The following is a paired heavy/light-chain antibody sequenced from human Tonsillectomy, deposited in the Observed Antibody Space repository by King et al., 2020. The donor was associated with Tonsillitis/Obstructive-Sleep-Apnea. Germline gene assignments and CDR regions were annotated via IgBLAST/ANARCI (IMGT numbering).Heavy chain of an antibody. V-gene: IGHV4-31*01. CDR3: ARGPKGSMKYHRPNRPPTSSWFDR. J-gene: IGHJ5*02. CDR1: GASISTGGYY. Sequence: QVQLQESGPGLVKPSQTLSLTCSVSGASISTGGYYWSWLRQHPGEGLEWIGYIYFSGDTYYNPSLKSLVTISVDTSTNQFSLKVTSVTAADTAVYFCARGPKGSMKYHRPNRPPTSSWFDRWGQGTLVTVSA. CDR2: IYFSGDT. D-gene: IGHD6-13*01.
Light chain of an antibody. CDR1: QDIRSG. J-gene: IGKJ4*01. CDR2: DAS. CDR3: QQSNSFPPT. V-gene: IGKV1-12*01. Sequence: DIQMTQSPSSVSASVGDRVTITCRASQDIRSGLVWYQQSPGKAPNLLIYDASSLQSGVPSRFSGSGSGTEFTLTISSLQPEDFATYYCQQSNSFPPTFGGGTKVEIK.